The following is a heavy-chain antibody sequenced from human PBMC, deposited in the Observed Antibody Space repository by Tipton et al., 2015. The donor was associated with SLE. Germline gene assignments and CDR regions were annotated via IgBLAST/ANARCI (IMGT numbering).Heavy chain of an antibody. CDR1: GFTFGDYA. J-gene: IGHJ5*02. CDR2: IRSKAYGGTT. Sequence: RSLRFSCTASGFTFGDYAMSWVRQAPGKGLEWVGFIRSKAYGGTTEYAASVKGRFTISRDDSKSIAYLQMNSLKTEDTAVYYCTRLAAAGYWFDPWGQGTLVTVSS. V-gene: IGHV3-49*04. CDR3: TRLAAAGYWFDP. D-gene: IGHD6-13*01.